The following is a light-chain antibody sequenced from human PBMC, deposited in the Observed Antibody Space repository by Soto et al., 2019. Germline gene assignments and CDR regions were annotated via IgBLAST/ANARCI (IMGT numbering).Light chain of an antibody. CDR1: QSVGNNY. Sequence: VLTQSPGTLSFSPGERATLSCRASQSVGNNYLAWYQQKPGRAPRILIFGASNRATGVPDRFSGSGSGTQFTLTISRLEPEDFAVYYCQQYANSLTFGGGTKVDI. J-gene: IGKJ4*01. CDR2: GAS. CDR3: QQYANSLT. V-gene: IGKV3-20*01.